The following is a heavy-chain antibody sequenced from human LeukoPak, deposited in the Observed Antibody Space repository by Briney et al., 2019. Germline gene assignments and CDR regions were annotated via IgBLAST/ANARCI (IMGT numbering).Heavy chain of an antibody. CDR1: GFTFSSYA. V-gene: IGHV3-23*01. Sequence: GGSLRLSCAASGFTFSSYAMSWVRQAPGKGLEWVSGISGSGGSTYYADSVKGRFTISRDNSKNTLYLQMNSLRAEDTAVYYCARDRWELLSNSYHYCGLDVWGQGTTVTVSS. J-gene: IGHJ6*02. D-gene: IGHD2-15*01. CDR3: ARDRWELLSNSYHYCGLDV. CDR2: ISGSGGST.